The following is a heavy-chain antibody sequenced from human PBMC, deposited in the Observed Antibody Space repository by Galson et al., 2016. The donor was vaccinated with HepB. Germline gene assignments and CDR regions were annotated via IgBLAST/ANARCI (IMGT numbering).Heavy chain of an antibody. D-gene: IGHD1-26*01. CDR2: THYSGST. CDR3: ARSSGGF. J-gene: IGHJ4*02. Sequence: SETLSLTCTVSGDSISKYYCSWIRQPPGKALEWIGYTHYSGSTDYNSPLKSRITMSVDTSKNQFSLNLTSVTAADTAVYYCARSSGGFWGQGTLVTVSS. V-gene: IGHV4-59*01. CDR1: GDSISKYY.